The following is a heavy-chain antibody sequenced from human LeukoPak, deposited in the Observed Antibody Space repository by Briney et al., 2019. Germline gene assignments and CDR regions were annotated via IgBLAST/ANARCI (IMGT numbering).Heavy chain of an antibody. J-gene: IGHJ4*02. CDR2: IYYSGST. CDR3: ARSDYSSSFATRAYYFDY. V-gene: IGHV4-39*01. D-gene: IGHD6-6*01. CDR1: GGSISSSSYS. Sequence: SETLSLTCTVSGGSISSSSYSWGWIRQPPGKGLEWIGSIYYSGSTYYNPSLKSRVTISVDTSKNQFSLKLSSVTAADTAVYYCARSDYSSSFATRAYYFDYWGQGTLVTVSS.